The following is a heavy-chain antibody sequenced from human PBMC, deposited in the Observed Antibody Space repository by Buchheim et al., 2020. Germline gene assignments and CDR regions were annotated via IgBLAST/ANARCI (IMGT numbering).Heavy chain of an antibody. D-gene: IGHD6-13*01. CDR2: IYYSGST. J-gene: IGHJ4*02. V-gene: IGHV4-59*01. Sequence: QVQLQESGPGLVRPSETLSLTCIVSGDSINNYQWSWIRQPPGKGLEWIGYIYYSGSTNYNPSLKSRVTISVDTSKNQFSLKLSSVTAADTAVYYCARGGGIAAALDYWGQGTL. CDR3: ARGGGIAAALDY. CDR1: GDSINNYQ.